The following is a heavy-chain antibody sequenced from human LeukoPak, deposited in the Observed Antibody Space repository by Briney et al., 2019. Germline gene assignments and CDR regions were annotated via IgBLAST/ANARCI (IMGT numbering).Heavy chain of an antibody. V-gene: IGHV4-34*01. D-gene: IGHD3-10*01. CDR3: ARVGEVWGFHGLDV. CDR2: INNSGKT. Sequence: SETLSLTCGVTGGSFNAYYWTWIRQAPGKGLEWIGEINNSGKTNYNLSLKSPVTISVDTSKSQFSLNLTSVTAADTAVYCARVGEVWGFHGLDVWGQGTTVTVSS. CDR1: GGSFNAYY. J-gene: IGHJ6*02.